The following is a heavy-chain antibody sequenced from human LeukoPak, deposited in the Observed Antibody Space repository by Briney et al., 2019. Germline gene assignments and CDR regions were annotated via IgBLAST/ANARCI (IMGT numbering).Heavy chain of an antibody. CDR1: GFTFSSYS. V-gene: IGHV3-21*04. Sequence: GGSLRLSCAASGFTFSSYSMNGPRQALGKGLEWVSSISSSSSYIYYADSVKGRFTISRDNAKNSLYLQMNSLRAEDTAVYYCAKAMVATLAYFDYWGQGTLVTVSS. D-gene: IGHD5-12*01. CDR3: AKAMVATLAYFDY. CDR2: ISSSSSYI. J-gene: IGHJ4*02.